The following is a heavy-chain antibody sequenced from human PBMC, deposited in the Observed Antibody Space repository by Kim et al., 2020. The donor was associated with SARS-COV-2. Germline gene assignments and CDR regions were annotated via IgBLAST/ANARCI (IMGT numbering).Heavy chain of an antibody. CDR3: VRDLSGSNYYYGMDV. J-gene: IGHJ6*02. Sequence: GGSLRLSCAASGFTFSSHDMHWVRQATGKGLEWVSGIGADGDTYYLGSVRGRLTISRENAKNSLYLQMNSLTVGDTAVYYCVRDLSGSNYYYGMDVWGQGTTVTVSS. D-gene: IGHD1-26*01. V-gene: IGHV3-13*01. CDR2: IGADGDT. CDR1: GFTFSSHD.